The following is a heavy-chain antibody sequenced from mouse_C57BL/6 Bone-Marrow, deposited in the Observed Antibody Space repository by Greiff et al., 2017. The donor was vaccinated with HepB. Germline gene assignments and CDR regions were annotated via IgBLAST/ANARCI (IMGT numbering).Heavy chain of an antibody. V-gene: IGHV5-15*01. CDR1: GFTFSDYG. J-gene: IGHJ2*01. Sequence: EVQLVESGGGLVQPGGSLKLSCAASGFTFSDYGMAWVRQAPRKGPEWVAFISNLAYSIYYADTVTGRFTISRENAKNTLYLEMSSLRSEDTAMYYCARYQDYFDYWGQGTTLTVSS. CDR3: ARYQDYFDY. CDR2: ISNLAYSI. D-gene: IGHD3-2*02.